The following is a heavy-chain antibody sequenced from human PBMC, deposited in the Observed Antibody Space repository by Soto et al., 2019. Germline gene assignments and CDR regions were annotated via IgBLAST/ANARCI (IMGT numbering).Heavy chain of an antibody. CDR3: ERDSGWQILTFEK. CDR1: DFYFISYF. J-gene: IGHJ4*02. Sequence: PGGSLRLSCAASDFYFISYFIHWVRQAPGKGLEWVAASSYYGRETFYADSAKGRSTVSKEMSKNTAFLQMNALRHEDKAVYFCERDSGWQILTFEKWGQGTPVTVSS. CDR2: SSYYGRET. D-gene: IGHD3-10*01. V-gene: IGHV3-30*03.